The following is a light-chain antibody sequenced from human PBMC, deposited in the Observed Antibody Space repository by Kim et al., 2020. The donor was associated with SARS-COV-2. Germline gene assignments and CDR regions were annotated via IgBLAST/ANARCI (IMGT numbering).Light chain of an antibody. V-gene: IGLV3-1*01. J-gene: IGLJ2*01. CDR2: QDS. CDR3: QAWDSSLEV. Sequence: SYELTQPPSVSVSPGQTASITCSGDKLGDKYAYWYQQKPGQSPVLVIYQDSKRPSGIPERFSGSNSGNTATLTISGTQAMDEADYYCQAWDSSLEVFGGGTQLTVL. CDR1: KLGDKY.